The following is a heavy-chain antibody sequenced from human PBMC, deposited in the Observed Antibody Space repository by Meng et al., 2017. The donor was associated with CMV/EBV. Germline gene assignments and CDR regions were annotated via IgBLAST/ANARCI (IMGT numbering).Heavy chain of an antibody. J-gene: IGHJ3*02. D-gene: IGHD6-13*01. CDR1: GGTFSSYT. CDR2: IIPILGIA. V-gene: IGHV1-69*02. CDR3: ARLLTIAAAGRNAFDI. Sequence: SVKVSCKASGGTFSSYTISWVRQAPGQGLEWMGRIIPILGIANYAQKFQGRVTITADKSTSTAYMELSSLRSEDTAVHYCARLLTIAAAGRNAFDIWGQGTMVTVSS.